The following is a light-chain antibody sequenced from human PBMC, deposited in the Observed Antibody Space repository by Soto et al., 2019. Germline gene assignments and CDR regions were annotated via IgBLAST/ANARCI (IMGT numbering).Light chain of an antibody. CDR3: QQTYSTWT. CDR1: QSISRY. Sequence: DIQMTQSPSSLSASVGDXVXITCRASQSISRYLNWYQQKPGKAPKLLIYTTSSLQSGVPSRFSGSGSGTDFTLTISSLHPEDFATYYCQQTYSTWTFGQGTKVDIK. J-gene: IGKJ1*01. V-gene: IGKV1-39*01. CDR2: TTS.